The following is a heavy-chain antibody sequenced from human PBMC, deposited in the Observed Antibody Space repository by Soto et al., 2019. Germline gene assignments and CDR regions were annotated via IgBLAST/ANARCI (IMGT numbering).Heavy chain of an antibody. CDR3: ARNSNAFYRYYFDS. Sequence: GGSLRLSCAASGFTFSGYAMSWVRQAPGKGLEWVSAISGSGGGTYYADSVEGRFTISKDFSKKTVSLQMTGLRVEDTAVYYCARNSNAFYRYYFDSWGQGALVTVSS. CDR1: GFTFSGYA. V-gene: IGHV3-23*01. CDR2: ISGSGGGT. J-gene: IGHJ4*02. D-gene: IGHD5-18*01.